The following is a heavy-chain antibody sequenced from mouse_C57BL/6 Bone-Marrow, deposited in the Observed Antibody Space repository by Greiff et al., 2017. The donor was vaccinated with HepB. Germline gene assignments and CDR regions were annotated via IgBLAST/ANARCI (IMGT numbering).Heavy chain of an antibody. J-gene: IGHJ4*01. CDR1: GYTFTSYW. V-gene: IGHV1-53*01. CDR3: ARWLYGNYFFYAMDY. D-gene: IGHD2-1*01. Sequence: VQLQQPGTELVKPGASVKLSCKASGYTFTSYWMHWVKQRPGQGLEWIGNINPSNGGTNYNEKFKSKATLTVDKSSSTAYMQLSSLTSEDSAVYYCARWLYGNYFFYAMDYWGQGTSVTVSS. CDR2: INPSNGGT.